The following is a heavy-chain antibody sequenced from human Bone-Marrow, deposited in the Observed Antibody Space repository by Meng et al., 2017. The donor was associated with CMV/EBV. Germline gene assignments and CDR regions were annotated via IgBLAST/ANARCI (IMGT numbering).Heavy chain of an antibody. D-gene: IGHD2-2*01. CDR2: INHSGST. CDR3: ARGSKRCSSTSCYHGGYYYYGMDV. J-gene: IGHJ6*02. V-gene: IGHV4-34*01. CDR1: GGSFSGYY. Sequence: SETLSLTCAVYGGSFSGYYWSWIRQPPGKGLEWIGEINHSGSTNYNPSLKSRVTISVDTSKNQFSLKLSSVTAADTAVYYCARGSKRCSSTSCYHGGYYYYGMDVWGQGTTVPVSS.